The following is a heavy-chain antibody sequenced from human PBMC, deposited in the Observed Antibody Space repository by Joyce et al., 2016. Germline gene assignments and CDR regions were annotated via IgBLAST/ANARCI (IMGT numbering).Heavy chain of an antibody. CDR3: ARIRRGYGDYGFDY. CDR1: GFSLSTDGMC. V-gene: IGHV2-70*01. CDR2: FDWDDEN. Sequence: QVTLRESGPALVKSTQTLTLTCSFSGFSLSTDGMCVSWIRQPPGKALEWLALFDWDDENYYTTSLKTRLTISKDTSKNQVVLSITNMDPVDTATYYCARIRRGYGDYGFDYWGQGTLVTVSS. J-gene: IGHJ4*02. D-gene: IGHD4-17*01.